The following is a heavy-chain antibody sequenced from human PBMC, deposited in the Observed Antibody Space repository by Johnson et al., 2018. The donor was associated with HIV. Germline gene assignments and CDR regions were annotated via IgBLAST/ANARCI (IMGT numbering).Heavy chain of an antibody. J-gene: IGHJ3*02. CDR2: ISYDGSNK. Sequence: VQLVESGGGVVQPGRSLRLSCAASGFTFSSYGMNWVRQAPGKGLEWVAVISYDGSNKYYADSVKGRFTISRDNSKNTLYLQMNSLRAEDTAVYYCAKTAAADAFDIWGQGTMVTVSS. CDR3: AKTAAADAFDI. D-gene: IGHD2-2*01. V-gene: IGHV3-30*18. CDR1: GFTFSSYG.